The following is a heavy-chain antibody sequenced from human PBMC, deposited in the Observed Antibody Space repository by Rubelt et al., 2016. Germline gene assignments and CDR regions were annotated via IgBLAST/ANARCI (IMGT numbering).Heavy chain of an antibody. CDR2: INTNTGNP. D-gene: IGHD2-2*01. V-gene: IGHV7-4-1*02. J-gene: IGHJ4*02. CDR3: PRDSAGLPSGDLDY. Sequence: QVQLVQSGSELKKPGASVKVSCKASGYTFTSYAMNWVRQAPGQGLEWMGWINTNTGNPTYAQGFTGRFVFSLDTSASPAYLEISSLKAEDTPVYYCPRDSAGLPSGDLDYWGQGTLVTVSS. CDR1: GYTFTSYA.